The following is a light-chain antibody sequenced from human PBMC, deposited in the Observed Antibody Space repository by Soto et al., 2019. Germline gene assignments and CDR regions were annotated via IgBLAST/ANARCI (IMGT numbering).Light chain of an antibody. CDR2: VNS. J-gene: IGLJ1*01. Sequence: QSALTQPASVSGSPGQSITISCTGTSSDVGDYKYVSWYQQHPDKAPKLIIFVNSNRPSGISNRFSASTSGNTASLTISGLQAEDEADYYCSSYTISDTPYVFGTGTKLTVL. CDR1: SSDVGDYKY. V-gene: IGLV2-14*01. CDR3: SSYTISDTPYV.